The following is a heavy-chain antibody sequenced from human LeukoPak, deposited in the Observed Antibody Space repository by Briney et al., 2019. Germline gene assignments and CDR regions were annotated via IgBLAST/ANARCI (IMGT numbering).Heavy chain of an antibody. CDR1: GGTFSSYA. Sequence: ASVKVSCKASGGTFSSYAISWVRQAPGQGLEWMGGIIPIFGTANYAQKFQGRVTITTDESTSTAYMELSSLRSEDTAVYYCARSVLSPGWFDPWGQGTLVTVSS. CDR3: ARSVLSPGWFDP. J-gene: IGHJ5*02. D-gene: IGHD2-2*01. CDR2: IIPIFGTA. V-gene: IGHV1-69*05.